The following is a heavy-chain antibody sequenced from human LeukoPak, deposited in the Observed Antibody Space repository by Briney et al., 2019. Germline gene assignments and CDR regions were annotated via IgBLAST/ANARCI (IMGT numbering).Heavy chain of an antibody. CDR3: ARQTGSGLFILP. Sequence: SETLSLTCAVYGGSFSGYYWSWIRQPPGKGLEWIGEINHSGSTNYNPSLKSRVTISVDTSKNQFSLRLTSVTAADTAVYFCARQTGSGLFILPGGQGTLVTVSS. D-gene: IGHD3/OR15-3a*01. J-gene: IGHJ4*02. CDR1: GGSFSGYY. CDR2: INHSGST. V-gene: IGHV4-34*01.